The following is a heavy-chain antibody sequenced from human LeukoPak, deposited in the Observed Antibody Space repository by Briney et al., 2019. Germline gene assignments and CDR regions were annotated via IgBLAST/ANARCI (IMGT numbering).Heavy chain of an antibody. CDR3: ARGLYYYDSSGYLYF. CDR1: GFTVSSNY. V-gene: IGHV3-53*01. D-gene: IGHD3-22*01. J-gene: IGHJ4*02. Sequence: GGSLRLSCAASGFTVSSNYMSWVRQAPGKGLEWVSVIYSGGSTYYADSVKGRFTISRDNSKNTLYLQMNSLRAEDTAVYYCARGLYYYDSSGYLYFWGQGTLVTVSS. CDR2: IYSGGST.